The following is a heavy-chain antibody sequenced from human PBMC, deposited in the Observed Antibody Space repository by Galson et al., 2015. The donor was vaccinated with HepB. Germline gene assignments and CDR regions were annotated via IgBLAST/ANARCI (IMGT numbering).Heavy chain of an antibody. D-gene: IGHD6-13*01. CDR3: AKEKYSSSWYNAWFDP. Sequence: SLRLSCAASGFTFSNYAMSWVRQAPGKGLEWVSAISGSGDSTYHADSVKGRFTISRGNSKNTLYLQMNSLRGEDTAVYYCAKEKYSSSWYNAWFDPWGQGTLVTVSS. V-gene: IGHV3-23*01. CDR1: GFTFSNYA. CDR2: ISGSGDST. J-gene: IGHJ5*02.